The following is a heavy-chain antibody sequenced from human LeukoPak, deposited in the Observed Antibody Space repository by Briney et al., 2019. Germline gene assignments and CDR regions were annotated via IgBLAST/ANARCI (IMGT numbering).Heavy chain of an antibody. J-gene: IGHJ4*02. CDR1: GGSMSSSSYY. Sequence: SETLSLTCTVSGGSMSSSSYYWGRNRQPPGKGLEGIGSIYYSESTYQNPSLKSRLTRSVDTSKNHFSLKLSSVTAADTAVYYCARIPTVTFFDYWGQGTLVTVSS. CDR2: IYYSEST. V-gene: IGHV4-39*07. D-gene: IGHD4-17*01. CDR3: ARIPTVTFFDY.